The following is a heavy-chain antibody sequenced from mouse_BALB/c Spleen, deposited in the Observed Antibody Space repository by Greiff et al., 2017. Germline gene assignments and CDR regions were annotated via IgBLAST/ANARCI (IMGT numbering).Heavy chain of an antibody. V-gene: IGHV2-4-1*01. D-gene: IGHD1-2*01. CDR1: GFSLTSYG. CDR2: IWSGGST. J-gene: IGHJ3*01. Sequence: VQLVESGPGLVQPSQSLSITCTVSGFSLTSYGVHWVRQSPGKGLEWLGVIWSGGSTDYNAAFISRLSISKDNSKSQVFFKMNSLQADDTAIYYCARNAGYWFAYWGQGTLVTVSA. CDR3: ARNAGYWFAY.